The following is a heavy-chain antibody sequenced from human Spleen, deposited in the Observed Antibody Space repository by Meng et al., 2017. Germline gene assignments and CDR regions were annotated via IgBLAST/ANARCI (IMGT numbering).Heavy chain of an antibody. Sequence: GESLKISCAASGFSVSHNYMSWVRQAPGKGLEWVSVIYSGGNTYYADSVKGRFTISRDNSKNTIFLQMNSLRPEDTAVYYCAREWGCDYWGQGTLVTGSS. CDR2: IYSGGNT. D-gene: IGHD2-8*01. J-gene: IGHJ4*02. CDR1: GFSVSHNY. V-gene: IGHV3-66*02. CDR3: AREWGCDY.